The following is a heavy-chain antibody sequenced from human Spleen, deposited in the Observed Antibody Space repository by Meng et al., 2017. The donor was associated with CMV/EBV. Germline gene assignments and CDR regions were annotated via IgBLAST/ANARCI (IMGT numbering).Heavy chain of an antibody. Sequence: GGSLRLSCAASGFTFSSYSMNWVRQAPGQGLEWVSSISSSSSYIYYADSGKGRFTISRDNAKNSLYLQMNSLRAEDTAVYYCARAEGAFDIWGQGTMVTVSS. V-gene: IGHV3-21*01. CDR1: GFTFSSYS. J-gene: IGHJ3*02. CDR2: ISSSSSYI. CDR3: ARAEGAFDI.